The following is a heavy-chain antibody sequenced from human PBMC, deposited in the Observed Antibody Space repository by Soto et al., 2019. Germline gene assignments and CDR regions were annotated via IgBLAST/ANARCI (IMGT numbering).Heavy chain of an antibody. J-gene: IGHJ4*02. Sequence: SETLSLTCTISGGSISSGDYYWSWIRQPPGKGLEWIGYIYYSGSTYYNPSLKSRVTISVDTSKNQFSLKLSSVTAADTAVYYCARARGARYFDYWGQGTLVTVSS. CDR3: ARARGARYFDY. CDR2: IYYSGST. D-gene: IGHD2-15*01. V-gene: IGHV4-30-4*01. CDR1: GGSISSGDYY.